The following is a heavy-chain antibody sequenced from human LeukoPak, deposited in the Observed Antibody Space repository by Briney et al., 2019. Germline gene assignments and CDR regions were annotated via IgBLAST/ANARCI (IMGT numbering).Heavy chain of an antibody. CDR2: IKQDGSEK. J-gene: IGHJ4*02. CDR1: GFTFSSYW. Sequence: GGSLRLSCAASGFTFSSYWMSWVRQAPGKGLEWVANIKQDGSEKYYVDSVKGRFTISRDNAKNSPYLQMNSLRAEDTAVYYCARGGRGYGDYTFDYWGQGTLATVSS. D-gene: IGHD4-17*01. V-gene: IGHV3-7*01. CDR3: ARGGRGYGDYTFDY.